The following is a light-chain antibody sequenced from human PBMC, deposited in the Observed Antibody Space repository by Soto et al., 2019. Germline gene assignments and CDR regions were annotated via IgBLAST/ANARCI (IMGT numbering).Light chain of an antibody. V-gene: IGKV2-28*01. CDR2: LGS. J-gene: IGKJ1*01. CDR1: QSLLHVNGYKY. Sequence: DIVMTQSPLSLPVTPGEPASISCRSSQSLLHVNGYKYLDWYLQKPGQSPQLLIYLGSYRASGVPDRFSGSGSGTDFTLKISRVEAEDVGIYYCMQALQTPWTFGLGTKVDIK. CDR3: MQALQTPWT.